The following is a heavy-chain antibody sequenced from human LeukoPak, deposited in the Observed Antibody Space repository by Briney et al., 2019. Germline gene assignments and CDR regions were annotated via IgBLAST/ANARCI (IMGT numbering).Heavy chain of an antibody. Sequence: PGGSLRLSCAASGFTFSSYAMIWVRQAPGKGLEWVSAISSTGGGTYYADSVKGRFTISRDSSKNTLYLQMNSLRVEDTAVYYCAKEGQSGGWYRDCWGQGTLVSVSS. V-gene: IGHV3-23*01. CDR1: GFTFSSYA. J-gene: IGHJ4*02. CDR3: AKEGQSGGWYRDC. D-gene: IGHD6-19*01. CDR2: ISSTGGGT.